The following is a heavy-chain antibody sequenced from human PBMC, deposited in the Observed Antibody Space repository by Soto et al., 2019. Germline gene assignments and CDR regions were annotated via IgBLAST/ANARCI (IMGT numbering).Heavy chain of an antibody. CDR3: AKDPSDIVAVVPAT. D-gene: IGHD2-15*01. CDR2: ISNDGTYK. CDR1: GFTVSYYG. Sequence: GGALRRSCAASGFTVSYYGMHGGRQAPGKGLQWVAVISNDGTYKYYADSVNGRFTISRDNSKNTLYLQMNRLRVEDTAVYYCAKDPSDIVAVVPATWGQGTMVTVSS. V-gene: IGHV3-30*18. J-gene: IGHJ3*01.